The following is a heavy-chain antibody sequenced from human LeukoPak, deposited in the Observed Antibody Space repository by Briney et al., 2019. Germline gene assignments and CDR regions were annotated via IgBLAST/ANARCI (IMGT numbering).Heavy chain of an antibody. CDR3: AKESLIYFDY. CDR2: VSYDGSNK. CDR1: GFTFRSYA. D-gene: IGHD1-26*01. J-gene: IGHJ4*02. V-gene: IGHV3-30*04. Sequence: PGGSLRLSCAASGFTFRSYAMHWVRQAPGKGLEWVAVVSYDGSNKYYADSVKGRFTISRDNSKNTLYLQMNSLRAEDTAVYYCAKESLIYFDYWGQGTLVTVSS.